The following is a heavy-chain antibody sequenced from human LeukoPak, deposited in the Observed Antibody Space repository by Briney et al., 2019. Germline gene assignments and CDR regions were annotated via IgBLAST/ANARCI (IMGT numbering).Heavy chain of an antibody. V-gene: IGHV1-2*02. J-gene: IGHJ4*02. Sequence: GASVKVSCKASGYTFTGYYMHWVRQAPGQGLEWMGWINPNSGGTNYAQKFQGRVTMTRDTSTSTAYMELSRLRSDDTAVYYCARDTDRTTVTTADYWGQGTLVTVSS. CDR3: ARDTDRTTVTTADY. D-gene: IGHD4-11*01. CDR2: INPNSGGT. CDR1: GYTFTGYY.